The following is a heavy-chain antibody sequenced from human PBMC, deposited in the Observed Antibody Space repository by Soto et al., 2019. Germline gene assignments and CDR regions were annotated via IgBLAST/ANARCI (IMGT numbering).Heavy chain of an antibody. Sequence: GASVKVSCKTSGFTFSNSAVQWVRQARGQRLEWMGWTVVGSGNTRYAQNLHERVTITRDTTTGTAYMQLSSLTSEDTAVYYCAAELYSGGSCCSFDFWGQGTTVTVSS. V-gene: IGHV1-58*01. CDR1: GFTFSNSA. CDR2: TVVGSGNT. J-gene: IGHJ3*01. CDR3: AAELYSGGSCCSFDF. D-gene: IGHD2-15*01.